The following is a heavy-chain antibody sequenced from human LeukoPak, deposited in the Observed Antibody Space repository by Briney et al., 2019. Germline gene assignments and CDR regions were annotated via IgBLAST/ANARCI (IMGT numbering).Heavy chain of an antibody. J-gene: IGHJ4*02. CDR2: INPNSGGT. D-gene: IGHD2-2*01. Sequence: ASVKVSCKASGYTFTSYAMNWVRQAPGQGLEWMGWINPNSGGTNYAQKFQGRVTMTRDTSISTAYMELSRLRSDDTAVYYCARDGAPLYCSSTSCYLYYFDYWGQGTLVTVSS. V-gene: IGHV1-2*02. CDR3: ARDGAPLYCSSTSCYLYYFDY. CDR1: GYTFTSYA.